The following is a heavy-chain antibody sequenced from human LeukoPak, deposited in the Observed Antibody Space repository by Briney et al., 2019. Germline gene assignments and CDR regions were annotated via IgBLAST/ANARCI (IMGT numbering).Heavy chain of an antibody. CDR1: GFTFSNVW. CDR2: ISGSSSHV. CDR3: ARDQYYSDSSGYPYDI. V-gene: IGHV3-21*01. D-gene: IGHD3-22*01. J-gene: IGHJ3*02. Sequence: GGSLRLSCAASGFTFSNVWMNWVRLAPGKGLEWVSSISGSSSHVWYADSVKGRFTSSRDNAKNSLYLQMSSLRVEDTAVYYCARDQYYSDSSGYPYDIWGQGTMVTVSS.